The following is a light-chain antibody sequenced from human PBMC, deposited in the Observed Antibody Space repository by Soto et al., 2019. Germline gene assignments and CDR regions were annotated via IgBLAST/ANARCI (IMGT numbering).Light chain of an antibody. J-gene: IGKJ1*01. CDR3: QQYYSYPRT. CDR1: QGISSY. Sequence: AIRMTQSPSSLSASTGDRVTITCRASQGISSYLAWYQQKPGKAPKLLIYAACTLQSGVPSRFSGSGSGTDFTLTISCLRSEDFATYYCQQYYSYPRTFGQGTKVEIK. V-gene: IGKV1-8*01. CDR2: AAC.